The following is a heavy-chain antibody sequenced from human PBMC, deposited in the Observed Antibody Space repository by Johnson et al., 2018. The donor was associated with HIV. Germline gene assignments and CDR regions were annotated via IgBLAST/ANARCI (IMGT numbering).Heavy chain of an antibody. Sequence: QVQLVESGGGAVQPGKSLRLSCVVSGFTFSSYAVHWVRQAPGKGLEWVAVISYDGDTKYYADSVKGRFTISRDNSKNTLYLQMNSLRAEDTAVYYCAKARGIVEATGAFDIWGQGTRVTVSS. CDR2: ISYDGDTK. CDR3: AKARGIVEATGAFDI. D-gene: IGHD1-26*01. CDR1: GFTFSSYA. J-gene: IGHJ3*02. V-gene: IGHV3-30-3*01.